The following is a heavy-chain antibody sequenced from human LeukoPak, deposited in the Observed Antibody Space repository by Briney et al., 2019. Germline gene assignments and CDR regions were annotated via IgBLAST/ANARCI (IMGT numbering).Heavy chain of an antibody. CDR3: ARGSSSSFDY. CDR1: GFTFSSYA. CDR2: ISSNGGST. J-gene: IGHJ4*02. D-gene: IGHD6-19*01. Sequence: GGSLRLSCAASGFTFSSYAMHWVRQAPGKGLEYVSAISSNGGSTYYANSVKGRFTISRDSSKNSLYLQMNSLRAEDTAVYYCARGSSSSFDYWGQGTLVTVSS. V-gene: IGHV3-64*01.